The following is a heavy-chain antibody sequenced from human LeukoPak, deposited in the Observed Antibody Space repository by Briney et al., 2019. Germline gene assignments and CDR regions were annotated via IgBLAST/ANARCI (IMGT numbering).Heavy chain of an antibody. CDR1: GFPFNNCG. CDR3: AKGSFYEYAQIVVVPAAIEYFDY. Sequence: GGSLRLSCAASGFPFNNCGMSWVRQAPGMGLDWVSTISGTGGVTDYADSVKGRFTISRDNSKNTLYLQMNSLRAEDTAVYYCAKGSFYEYAQIVVVPAAIEYFDYWGQGTLVTVSS. J-gene: IGHJ4*02. V-gene: IGHV3-23*01. CDR2: ISGTGGVT. D-gene: IGHD2-2*01.